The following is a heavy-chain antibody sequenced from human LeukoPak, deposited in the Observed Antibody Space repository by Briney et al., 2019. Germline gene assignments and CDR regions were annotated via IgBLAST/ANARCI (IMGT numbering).Heavy chain of an antibody. J-gene: IGHJ4*02. V-gene: IGHV3-48*01. Sequence: GGSLRLSCTASGFTISNYNMNWVRQAPGKGLEWVSYISSSSSSIYYADSVKGRFTISRDNARNSLYLQTNSLRAKDTAVYYCARPIVGATTSGPFDYWGQGTLVTVSS. CDR2: ISSSSSSI. CDR3: ARPIVGATTSGPFDY. CDR1: GFTISNYN. D-gene: IGHD1-26*01.